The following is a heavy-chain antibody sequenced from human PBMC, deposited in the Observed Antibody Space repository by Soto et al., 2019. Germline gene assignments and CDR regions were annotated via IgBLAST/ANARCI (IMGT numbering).Heavy chain of an antibody. CDR2: IIPILGIA. V-gene: IGHV1-69*02. Sequence: SVKVSCKASGGTFSSYTISWVRQAPGQGLEWMGRIIPILGIANYAQKFQGRVTITADKSTSTAYMELSSLRSEDTAVYYCARGYGSGSYIDYWGQGTLVTVSS. J-gene: IGHJ4*02. CDR1: GGTFSSYT. D-gene: IGHD3-10*01. CDR3: ARGYGSGSYIDY.